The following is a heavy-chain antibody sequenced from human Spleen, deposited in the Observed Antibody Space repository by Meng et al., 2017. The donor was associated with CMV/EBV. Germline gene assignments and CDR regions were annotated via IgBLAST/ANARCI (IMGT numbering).Heavy chain of an antibody. CDR2: INPNSGAT. J-gene: IGHJ5*02. CDR3: AAFCTTTICLLNWFDP. D-gene: IGHD2-8*01. CDR1: GYFFTDQS. Sequence: ASVKVSCKASGYFFTDQSVHWVRQAPGQGLEWMGWINPNSGATMYTQKFQGRVTMTSDTSINTVYMELRRLRFDDTAVFYCAAFCTTTICLLNWFDPWGQGTLVTVSS. V-gene: IGHV1-2*02.